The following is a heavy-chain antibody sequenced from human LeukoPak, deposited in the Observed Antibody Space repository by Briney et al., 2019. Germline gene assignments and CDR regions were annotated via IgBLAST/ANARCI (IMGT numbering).Heavy chain of an antibody. D-gene: IGHD6-19*01. J-gene: IGHJ6*02. Sequence: ASVKVSCKASGYTFTSYDINWVRQATGQGLEWMGWMNPNSGGTNYAQKFQGRVTMTRDTSISTAYMELSRLRSDDTAVYYCARGVKYSSSLMDVWGQGTTVTVPS. CDR2: MNPNSGGT. CDR3: ARGVKYSSSLMDV. V-gene: IGHV1-2*02. CDR1: GYTFTSYD.